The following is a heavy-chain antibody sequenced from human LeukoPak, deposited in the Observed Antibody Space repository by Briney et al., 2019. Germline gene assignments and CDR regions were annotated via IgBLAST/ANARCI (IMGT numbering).Heavy chain of an antibody. CDR2: IKQDGSEK. Sequence: ETLSLTCTVSGGSISSSSYYWGWVRQAPGKGLEWVANIKQDGSEKYYVDSVKGRFTISRDNAKNSLYLQMNSLRAEDTAVYYCARDAGGSYSPRVFDYWGQGTLVTVSS. CDR1: GGSISSSSYY. V-gene: IGHV3-7*01. D-gene: IGHD1-26*01. CDR3: ARDAGGSYSPRVFDY. J-gene: IGHJ4*02.